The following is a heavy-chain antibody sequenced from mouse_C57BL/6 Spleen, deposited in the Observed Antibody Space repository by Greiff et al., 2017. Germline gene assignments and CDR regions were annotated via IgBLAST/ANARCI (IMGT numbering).Heavy chain of an antibody. CDR2: INPNNGGT. J-gene: IGHJ3*01. CDR3: ARSEGSSSAWFAY. CDR1: GYTFTDYY. Sequence: VQLQQSGPELVKPGASVKISCKASGYTFTDYYMNWVQQSHGKSLEWIGDINPNNGGTSYNQKFKGKATLTVDKSSSTAYMELRSLTSEDSAVYYCARSEGSSSAWFAYWGQGTLVTVSA. D-gene: IGHD1-1*01. V-gene: IGHV1-26*01.